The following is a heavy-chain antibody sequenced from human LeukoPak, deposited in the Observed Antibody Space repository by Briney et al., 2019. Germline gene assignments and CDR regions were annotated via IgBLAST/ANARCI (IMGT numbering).Heavy chain of an antibody. CDR2: TYYTSEWYT. CDR1: GDSVSNNRVT. Sequence: SQTLSLTCAIFGDSVSNNRVTWSWIRQSPPRGLEWLGRTYYTSEWYTAYAVSVKNRIIITPDTSKNQSSLQLNSMTPEDTAVYFCARDQSWTTGFDIWGQGTMVTVSS. V-gene: IGHV6-1*01. J-gene: IGHJ3*02. D-gene: IGHD2-8*02. CDR3: ARDQSWTTGFDI.